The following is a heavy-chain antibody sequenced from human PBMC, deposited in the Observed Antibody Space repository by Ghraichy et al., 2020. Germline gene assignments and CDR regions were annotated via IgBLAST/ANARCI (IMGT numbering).Heavy chain of an antibody. V-gene: IGHV3-9*01. D-gene: IGHD1-26*01. CDR2: ISWNSGSI. CDR1: GFTFDDYA. Sequence: GGSLRLSCAASGFTFDDYAMHWVRQAPGKGLEWVSGISWNSGSIGYADSVKGRFTISRDNAKNSLYLQMNSLRAEDTALYYCAKGLSSRELREDDAFDIWGQGTMVTVSS. CDR3: AKGLSSRELREDDAFDI. J-gene: IGHJ3*02.